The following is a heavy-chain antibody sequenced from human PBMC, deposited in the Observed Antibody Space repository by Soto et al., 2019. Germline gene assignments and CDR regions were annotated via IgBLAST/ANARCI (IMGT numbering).Heavy chain of an antibody. Sequence: EVQLVESGGGLVQPGGSLRLSCAASGFTFSSHEMNWVRQAPGKGLEWVSYIDYSGRRTDYADSVKGRFTISRDNAKNSLYLQMYSLRAEDTAIYYCVRDRTLLVPTSIDYWGHGTLVTVSS. D-gene: IGHD3-3*01. CDR1: GFTFSSHE. J-gene: IGHJ4*01. CDR2: IDYSGRRT. V-gene: IGHV3-48*03. CDR3: VRDRTLLVPTSIDY.